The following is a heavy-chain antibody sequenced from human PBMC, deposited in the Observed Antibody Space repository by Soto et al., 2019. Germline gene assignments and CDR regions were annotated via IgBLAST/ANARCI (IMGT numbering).Heavy chain of an antibody. CDR3: VRMTSMMYFFDH. Sequence: QVNLVESGGGVVQPGRSMTLSCAASGFSLSDHSMHWVRQAPGKGLEWVAHVSVHGNIQQYSDSVKGRFTISRDNSNNAVFLQMTGLTPADTALYYCVRMTSMMYFFDHWGQGAQVTVSS. CDR2: VSVHGNIQ. J-gene: IGHJ4*02. D-gene: IGHD4-17*01. V-gene: IGHV3-30*04. CDR1: GFSLSDHS.